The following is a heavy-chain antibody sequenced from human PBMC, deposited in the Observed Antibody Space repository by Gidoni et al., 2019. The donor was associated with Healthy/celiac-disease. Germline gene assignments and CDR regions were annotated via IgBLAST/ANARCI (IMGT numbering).Heavy chain of an antibody. CDR1: GGSISSSNW. V-gene: IGHV4-4*02. Sequence: QVQLQESGPGLAKPSGPLSLTCAVSGGSISSSNWWSWVRQPTGKGREWIGEIYHRGSTNYNPSLKSRVTISVDKSKNQFSLKLSSVTAADTAVYYCASAMGDYDRVVYWGQGTLVTVSS. CDR2: IYHRGST. J-gene: IGHJ4*02. D-gene: IGHD4-17*01. CDR3: ASAMGDYDRVVY.